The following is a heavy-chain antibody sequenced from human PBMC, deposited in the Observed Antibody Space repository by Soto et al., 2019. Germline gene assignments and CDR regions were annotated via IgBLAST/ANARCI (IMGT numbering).Heavy chain of an antibody. CDR2: IWTDGSQI. J-gene: IGHJ4*02. V-gene: IGHV3-33*01. Sequence: GGSLRLSCTTYGLTFSGFVMQWVRQAPGKGLEWVAVIWTDGSQIHYADSVKGRFTISRDNAKNLLFLDMSSLRGQDTAIYYCSRDLSSSSAYWGQGTQVTVSS. CDR3: SRDLSSSSAY. D-gene: IGHD6-6*01. CDR1: GLTFSGFV.